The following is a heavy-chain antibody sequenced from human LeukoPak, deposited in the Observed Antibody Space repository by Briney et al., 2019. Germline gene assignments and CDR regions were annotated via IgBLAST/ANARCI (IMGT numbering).Heavy chain of an antibody. CDR2: LNWNGGGT. CDR3: ARERKYQLLLRIVYYMDV. D-gene: IGHD2-2*01. J-gene: IGHJ6*03. V-gene: IGHV3-20*01. CDR1: GFTFDDYG. Sequence: PGGSLRLSCAASGFTFDDYGMSWVRQAPGKGLEWVSGLNWNGGGTSYADSVRGRFTISRDNAKNSLYLQMNSLRAEDTALYHCARERKYQLLLRIVYYMDVWGKGTTVTVSS.